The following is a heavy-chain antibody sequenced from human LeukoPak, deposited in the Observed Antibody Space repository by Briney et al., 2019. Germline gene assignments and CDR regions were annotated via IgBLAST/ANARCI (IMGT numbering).Heavy chain of an antibody. J-gene: IGHJ4*02. CDR3: AKDLGVEAVADHFDY. CDR2: ISGSGGST. D-gene: IGHD6-19*01. Sequence: GGSLRLSCAASGITFKNYNMNWVRQAPGKGLEWVSAISGSGGSTYYADSVKGRFTISRDNSKNTLYLQMNSLRAEDTAVYYCAKDLGVEAVADHFDYWGQGTLVTVSS. V-gene: IGHV3-23*01. CDR1: GITFKNYN.